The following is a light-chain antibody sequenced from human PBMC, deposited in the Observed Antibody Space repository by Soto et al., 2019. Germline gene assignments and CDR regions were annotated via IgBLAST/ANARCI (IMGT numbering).Light chain of an antibody. V-gene: IGKV3-20*01. CDR3: QQYGSSRFT. CDR2: GAS. J-gene: IGKJ3*01. CDR1: QSISSSY. Sequence: EIVLTQSPGTLSLSPGERATLSCRASQSISSSYLAWYQQKPGQAPSLLVYGASSRATGIPDRFSGSGSGTDFPLTISRLEPEDFAVYYCQQYGSSRFTFGPGTKVDIK.